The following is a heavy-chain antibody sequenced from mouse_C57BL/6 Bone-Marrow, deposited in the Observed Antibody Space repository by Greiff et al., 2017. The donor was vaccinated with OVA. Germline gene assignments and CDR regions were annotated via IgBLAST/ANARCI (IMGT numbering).Heavy chain of an antibody. D-gene: IGHD2-10*01. Sequence: EVQLQQSGPELVKPGASVKISCKASGYTFTDYYMNWVKQSHGKSLEWIGDINPNNGGTSYNQKFKGKATLTVDKSSSTAYMELRSLTSEDSAVYYCAPYCGNYEAWFAYWGQGTLVTVSA. V-gene: IGHV1-26*01. CDR1: GYTFTDYY. J-gene: IGHJ3*01. CDR2: INPNNGGT. CDR3: APYCGNYEAWFAY.